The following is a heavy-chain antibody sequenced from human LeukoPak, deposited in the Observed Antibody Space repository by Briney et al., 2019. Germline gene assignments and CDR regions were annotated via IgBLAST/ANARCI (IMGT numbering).Heavy chain of an antibody. CDR2: IKQDGSEK. Sequence: GGSLRLSCAASGYTFSSYAMSWVRQAPGKGLEWVANIKQDGSEKYYVDSVKGRFTISRDNAKNSLYLQMNSLRAEDTAVYYCARDGGAFDIWGQGTMVTVSS. D-gene: IGHD3-16*01. V-gene: IGHV3-7*03. J-gene: IGHJ3*02. CDR3: ARDGGAFDI. CDR1: GYTFSSYA.